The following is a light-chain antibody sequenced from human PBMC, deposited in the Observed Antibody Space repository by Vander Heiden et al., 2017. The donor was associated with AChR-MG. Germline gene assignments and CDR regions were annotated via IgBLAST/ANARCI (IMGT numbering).Light chain of an antibody. CDR1: HITSSNY. CDR2: GAS. CDR3: HQDGSSPRT. Sequence: IVLTQSPGTLSLSPGETVTLSCRASHITSSNYLAWYQHRPGQAPTLLIYGASIRATGIPARFSGSGSGTDFTLTISRLESEDFAVYYCHQDGSSPRTFGQGTRVEI. J-gene: IGKJ1*01. V-gene: IGKV3-20*01.